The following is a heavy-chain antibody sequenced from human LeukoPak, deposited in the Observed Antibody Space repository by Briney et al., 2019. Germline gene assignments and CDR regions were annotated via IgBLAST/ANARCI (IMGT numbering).Heavy chain of an antibody. CDR3: AAGTPGWYYFDY. Sequence: GASVKVSCKASGGTFSSYAISWVRQAPGQGLEWMGGIIPIFGTANYAQKCQGRVTITADESTSTAYMELSSLRSEDTAVYYCAAGTPGWYYFDYWSQGTLVTVSS. CDR2: IIPIFGTA. CDR1: GGTFSSYA. J-gene: IGHJ4*02. V-gene: IGHV1-69*01. D-gene: IGHD6-19*01.